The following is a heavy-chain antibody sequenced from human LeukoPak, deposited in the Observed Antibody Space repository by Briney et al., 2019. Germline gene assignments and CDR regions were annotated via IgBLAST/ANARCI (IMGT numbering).Heavy chain of an antibody. Sequence: SVKVSCKASGGTFSSYAISWVRQAPGQGLEWMGGIIPIFGTANYAQKFQGRVTITADESTSTAYMELSSLRSEDTAVCYCARGCSSTSCYRFPYDAFDIWGQGTMVTVSS. CDR1: GGTFSSYA. J-gene: IGHJ3*02. V-gene: IGHV1-69*13. CDR2: IIPIFGTA. CDR3: ARGCSSTSCYRFPYDAFDI. D-gene: IGHD2-2*01.